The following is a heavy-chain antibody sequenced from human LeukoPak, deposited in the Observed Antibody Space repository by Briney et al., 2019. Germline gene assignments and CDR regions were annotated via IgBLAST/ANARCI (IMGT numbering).Heavy chain of an antibody. CDR3: AKVSGRIQIWPQPFGDGMDV. CDR1: GFTFSTDV. Sequence: PGGSLRLSCAASGFTFSTDVMSWVRKAPGKGLECVSAISGSGGNTYYADSVKGRFTISRDNSKNMLYLQMNSLRAEDTAVYYCAKVSGRIQIWPQPFGDGMDVWGQGTTVTVSS. D-gene: IGHD3-10*01. J-gene: IGHJ6*02. CDR2: ISGSGGNT. V-gene: IGHV3-23*01.